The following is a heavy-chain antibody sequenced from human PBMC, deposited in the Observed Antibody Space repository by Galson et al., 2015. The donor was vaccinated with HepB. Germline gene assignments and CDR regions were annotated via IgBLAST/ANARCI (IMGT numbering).Heavy chain of an antibody. Sequence: QSGAEVKKPGESLRISCKGSGYSFTSYWISWVRQMPGKGLEWMGRIDPSDSYTNYSPSFQGHVTISADKSISTAYLQWSSLKASDTAMYYCARHAVHIVATIGSGFHDAFDIWGQGTMVTVSS. D-gene: IGHD5-12*01. J-gene: IGHJ3*02. V-gene: IGHV5-10-1*01. CDR3: ARHAVHIVATIGSGFHDAFDI. CDR2: IDPSDSYT. CDR1: GYSFTSYW.